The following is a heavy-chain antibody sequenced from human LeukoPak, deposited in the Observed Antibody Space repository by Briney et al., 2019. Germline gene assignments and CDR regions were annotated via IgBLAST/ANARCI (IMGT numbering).Heavy chain of an antibody. CDR3: AREAGPDY. Sequence: GGSLRLSCAASGFTFSSYWMHWVRQAPGKGLVWVSRIYCDGSSTSYAEFVKGRFTISRDNAKNTLYLQMNSLRAEDTAVYYCAREAGPDYWGQGTLVTVSS. CDR1: GFTFSSYW. D-gene: IGHD6-19*01. V-gene: IGHV3-74*01. J-gene: IGHJ4*02. CDR2: IYCDGSST.